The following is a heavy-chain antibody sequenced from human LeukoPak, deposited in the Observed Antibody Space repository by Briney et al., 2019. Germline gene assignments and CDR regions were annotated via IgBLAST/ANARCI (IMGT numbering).Heavy chain of an antibody. J-gene: IGHJ4*02. V-gene: IGHV3-53*01. D-gene: IGHD2-2*01. Sequence: GGSLRLSCAASGFTVSSNYMSWVRQAPGKGLEWVSVIYSGGSTYYADSVKGRFTISRDNSKNTLYLQMNSLRAEDTAVYYCANPKTLPIVVVPGAMRGEDYWGQGTLVTVSS. CDR2: IYSGGST. CDR3: ANPKTLPIVVVPGAMRGEDY. CDR1: GFTVSSNY.